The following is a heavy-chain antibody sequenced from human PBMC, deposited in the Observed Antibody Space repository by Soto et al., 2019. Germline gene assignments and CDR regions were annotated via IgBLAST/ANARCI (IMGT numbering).Heavy chain of an antibody. J-gene: IGHJ5*02. V-gene: IGHV1-18*04. D-gene: IGHD1-26*01. Sequence: QVQLVQSGAEVKKPGASVKVSCKASGYTFTSYGISWVRQAPGQGLEWMGWISAYNGNTNYAQKLQGRVTMTTDTSTSTAYRELRSLRSDDTAVYYCARSQGGSYSGYWFDPWGQGTLVTVSS. CDR3: ARSQGGSYSGYWFDP. CDR2: ISAYNGNT. CDR1: GYTFTSYG.